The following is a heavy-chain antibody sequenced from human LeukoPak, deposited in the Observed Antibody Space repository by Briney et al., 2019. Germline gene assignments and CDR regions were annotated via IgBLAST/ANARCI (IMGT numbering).Heavy chain of an antibody. CDR1: GGSISSYY. J-gene: IGHJ4*02. Sequence: SETLSLTCTVSGGSISSYYWSWIRQPPGKGLEWIGYIYYSGSTNYNPSLKSRVTISVDTSKNQFSLKLSSVTAADTAVYYCARDRDTYDFWSGDTSGYFDYWGQGTLVTVSS. V-gene: IGHV4-59*01. CDR2: IYYSGST. CDR3: ARDRDTYDFWSGDTSGYFDY. D-gene: IGHD3-3*01.